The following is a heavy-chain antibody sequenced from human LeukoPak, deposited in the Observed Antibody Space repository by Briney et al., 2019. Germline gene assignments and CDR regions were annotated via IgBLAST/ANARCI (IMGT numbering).Heavy chain of an antibody. D-gene: IGHD3-3*01. CDR1: GLTFINYA. CDR2: ITRSASSS. J-gene: IGHJ5*02. CDR3: AKDRDYDFWSGYSPRNWFDP. Sequence: GGSLRLSCEASGLTFINYAINWIRQAPGTGLDWVSIITRSASSSYFADSVKGRFTMSRDNSKNTVYLQLNSLRAEDTAVYYCAKDRDYDFWSGYSPRNWFDPWGQGTLVTVSS. V-gene: IGHV3-23*01.